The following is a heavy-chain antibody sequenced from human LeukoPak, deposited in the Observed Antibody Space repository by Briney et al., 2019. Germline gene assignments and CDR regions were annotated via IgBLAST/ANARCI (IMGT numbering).Heavy chain of an antibody. CDR3: ARASTGPYYYYYYMDV. D-gene: IGHD1-1*01. J-gene: IGHJ6*03. CDR2: ISSISSYI. V-gene: IGHV3-21*01. CDR1: GFTFSSYS. Sequence: GRSLRPSCAASGFTFSSYSMNWVRQAPGKGLECVSSISSISSYIYYADSVKGRFTISRDNAKNSLYLQMNSLRAEDTAVYYCARASTGPYYYYYYMDVWGKGTTVTVSS.